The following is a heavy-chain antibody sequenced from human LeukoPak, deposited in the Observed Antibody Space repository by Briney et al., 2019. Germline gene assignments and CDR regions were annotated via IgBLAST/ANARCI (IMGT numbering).Heavy chain of an antibody. J-gene: IGHJ3*02. D-gene: IGHD3-10*01. CDR2: IYPGDSDI. CDR1: GFSFTNYW. Sequence: GESPKISCKGSGFSFTNYWIGWARQMPGKGLEWMGIIYPGDSDIRYSPSFQGQVTISADRSISTAYLQWSSLKASDTAMYYCARHGLGSYYRNAFDIWGQGTMVTVSS. CDR3: ARHGLGSYYRNAFDI. V-gene: IGHV5-51*01.